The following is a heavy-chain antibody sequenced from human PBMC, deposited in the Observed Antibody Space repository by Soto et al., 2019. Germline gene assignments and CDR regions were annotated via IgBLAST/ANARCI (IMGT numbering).Heavy chain of an antibody. CDR1: GDSISSHDW. CDR2: IHHSGGT. Sequence: QVHLQESGPGLVTPSGTLSLTCTVSGDSISSHDWWSWVRQPPGKAMEWIGEIHHSGGTNYKPSLRSRLTISVDNSKNHFSGKLSSVTAADTAIYYCVQDGYYSLESWGQGTPVTVSS. D-gene: IGHD3-3*01. V-gene: IGHV4-4*02. CDR3: VQDGYYSLES. J-gene: IGHJ4*02.